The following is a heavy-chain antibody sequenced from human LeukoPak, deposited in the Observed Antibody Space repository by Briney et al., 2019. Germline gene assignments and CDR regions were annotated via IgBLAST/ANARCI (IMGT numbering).Heavy chain of an antibody. D-gene: IGHD4-11*01. CDR1: GGSISSYY. J-gene: IGHJ4*02. V-gene: IGHV4-59*12. CDR3: ARDPGLPGRYYFDY. Sequence: PSETLSLTCTVSGGSISSYYWSWIRQPPGKGLEWIGYIYYSGSTNYNPSLKSRVTMSVDTSKNQFSLKLTSMTAADTAVYYCARDPGLPGRYYFDYWGQGTLVTVSS. CDR2: IYYSGST.